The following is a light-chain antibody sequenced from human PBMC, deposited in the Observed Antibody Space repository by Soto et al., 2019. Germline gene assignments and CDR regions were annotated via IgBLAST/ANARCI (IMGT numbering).Light chain of an antibody. V-gene: IGKV3-11*01. CDR1: QSVSSY. CDR2: DAS. Sequence: PGERATLSCRASQSVSSYLAWYQQKPGQAPRLLIYDASNRATGIPARFSGSGSGTDFTLTISSLEPEDFALYYCQQRSTWPTFGQGTRLEI. J-gene: IGKJ5*01. CDR3: QQRSTWPT.